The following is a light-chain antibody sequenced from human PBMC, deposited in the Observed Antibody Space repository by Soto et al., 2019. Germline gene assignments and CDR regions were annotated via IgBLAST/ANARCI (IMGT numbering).Light chain of an antibody. V-gene: IGLV2-14*01. CDR1: SSDVGGYNY. Sequence: QSALTQPASVSGSPGQSITISCTGTSSDVGGYNYVSRYQQHPGKAPKLMIYDVSKRPSGVSNRFSGSKSGNTASLTISGRQAEDDADDYCSSYTSSSTLVVFGGGTKLTVL. J-gene: IGLJ2*01. CDR2: DVS. CDR3: SSYTSSSTLVV.